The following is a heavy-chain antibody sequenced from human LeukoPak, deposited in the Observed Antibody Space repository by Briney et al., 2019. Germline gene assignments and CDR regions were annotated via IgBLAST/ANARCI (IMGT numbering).Heavy chain of an antibody. CDR1: GYTFTTYG. D-gene: IGHD3-22*01. CDR2: ISAYNGNT. Sequence: GASVKVSCKASGYTFTTYGISWVRQAPGQGLEWMGWISAYNGNTNYAQKFQGRVTMTTDTSTSTAYMELRSLRSDDTAVYYCARGSTARYYYDSSGYDRGAVDYWGQGTLVTVSS. CDR3: ARGSTARYYYDSSGYDRGAVDY. V-gene: IGHV1-18*01. J-gene: IGHJ4*02.